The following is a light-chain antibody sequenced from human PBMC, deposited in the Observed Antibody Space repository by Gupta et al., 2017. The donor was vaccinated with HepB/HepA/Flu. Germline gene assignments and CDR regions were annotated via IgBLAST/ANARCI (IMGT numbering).Light chain of an antibody. CDR3: SSYTSSSTLV. V-gene: IGLV2-14*03. J-gene: IGLJ2*01. CDR1: SSDVGGYNY. CDR2: DVS. Sequence: SVSGSPGQSITIPCTGTSSDVGGYNYVSWYQQHPGKAPKLMIYDVSNRPSGVSNRFSGSKSGNTASLTISGLQEEDEADYYGSSYTSSSTLVFGGGTKLTVL.